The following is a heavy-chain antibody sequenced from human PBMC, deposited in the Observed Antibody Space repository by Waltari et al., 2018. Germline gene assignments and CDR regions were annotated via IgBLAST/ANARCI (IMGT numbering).Heavy chain of an antibody. CDR1: GFTFSDHY. CDR2: SRNKDESYPT. D-gene: IGHD3-22*01. V-gene: IGHV3-72*01. J-gene: IGHJ4*02. CDR3: VREGYYDNSGLDY. Sequence: EVQLVESGGGLVQPGGSLRLSCAVSGFTFSDHYMDWVRQAPGKGLEWGGRSRNKDESYPTQYAASVKGRFTISRDDLKNSLYLQMNSLKTEDTAVYYCVREGYYDNSGLDYWGQGTLVTVSS.